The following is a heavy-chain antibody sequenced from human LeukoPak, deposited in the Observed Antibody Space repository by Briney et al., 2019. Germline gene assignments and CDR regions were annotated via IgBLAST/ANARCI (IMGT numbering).Heavy chain of an antibody. J-gene: IGHJ6*03. CDR2: IYYSGST. Sequence: SETLSVTCTVSGGSISSYYWSWIRQPPGEGLEWIEYIYYSGSTNYNPSLKSRVTISVDTSKNQFSLKLTSVTAADTAVYYCASGAYSFYYMDVWGKGTTVTISS. D-gene: IGHD5-18*01. CDR3: ASGAYSFYYMDV. CDR1: GGSISSYY. V-gene: IGHV4-59*01.